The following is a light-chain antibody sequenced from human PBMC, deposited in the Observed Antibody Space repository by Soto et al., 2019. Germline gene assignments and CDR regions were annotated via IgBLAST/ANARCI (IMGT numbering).Light chain of an antibody. CDR2: AAS. J-gene: IGKJ3*01. CDR3: QRYNIAPFS. CDR1: QAINNY. Sequence: DIQMTQSPSSLSASVGDTVTITCRASQAINNYLAWYQQKPGKVPSLLIFAASTLQSGVPSRLSGSKSGTEFTLTISSLRAEDVGTYYCQRYNIAPFSFGPGTKVDIK. V-gene: IGKV1-27*01.